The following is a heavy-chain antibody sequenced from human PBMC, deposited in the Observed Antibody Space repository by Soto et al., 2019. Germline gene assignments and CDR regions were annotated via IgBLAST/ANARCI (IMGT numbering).Heavy chain of an antibody. V-gene: IGHV1-2*04. Sequence: ASVKVSCKASGYTFTGYYMHWVRQAPGQGLEWMGWINPNSGGTNYAQKFQGWVTMTRDTSISTAYMELSRLRSDDTAVYYCARGLGYSGYDPESYGMDVWGQGTTVTVSS. J-gene: IGHJ6*02. D-gene: IGHD5-12*01. CDR2: INPNSGGT. CDR1: GYTFTGYY. CDR3: ARGLGYSGYDPESYGMDV.